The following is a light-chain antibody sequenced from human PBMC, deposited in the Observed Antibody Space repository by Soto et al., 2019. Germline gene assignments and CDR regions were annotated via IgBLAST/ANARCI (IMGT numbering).Light chain of an antibody. Sequence: DIQMTHSPSTLSPSVGGRVTITSRARQSISSWLAWSSQKPGKAPKLLIYDASSLESGVPSRLSGSGSGTEFTLTINSPPPDDFATDYCQQYNSYWTFAQGTKVDIK. V-gene: IGKV1-5*01. CDR3: QQYNSYWT. J-gene: IGKJ1*01. CDR2: DAS. CDR1: QSISSW.